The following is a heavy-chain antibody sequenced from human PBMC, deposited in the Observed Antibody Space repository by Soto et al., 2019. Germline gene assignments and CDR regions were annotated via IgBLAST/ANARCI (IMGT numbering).Heavy chain of an antibody. CDR2: IYYSGST. CDR3: ARGHSGYDFRSAFYGMDV. V-gene: IGHV4-59*01. Sequence: PSETLSLTCTVSGGSISRYYWSWIRQPPGKGLEWIGYIYYSGSTNYNPSLKSRVTISVDTSKNQFSLKLSSVTAADTAVYYCARGHSGYDFRSAFYGMDVWGQGTTVTVS. J-gene: IGHJ6*02. D-gene: IGHD3-3*01. CDR1: GGSISRYY.